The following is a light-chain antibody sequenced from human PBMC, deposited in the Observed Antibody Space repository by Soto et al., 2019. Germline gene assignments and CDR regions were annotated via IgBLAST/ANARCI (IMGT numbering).Light chain of an antibody. CDR3: SSYTSSSTLPGV. CDR2: DVS. CDR1: SKEVCGYNY. J-gene: IGLJ1*01. V-gene: IGLV2-14*01. Sequence: SVLTQPASVSGSPGQSITISCPGTSKEVCGYNYVSWYQQHPGKAPKLMIYDVSNRPSEVSNRFSGSKSGNTASLTISGLQAEDEADYYCSSYTSSSTLPGVFGTGTKVTVL.